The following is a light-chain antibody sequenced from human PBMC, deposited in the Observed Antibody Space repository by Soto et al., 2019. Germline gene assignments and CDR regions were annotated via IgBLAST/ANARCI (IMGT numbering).Light chain of an antibody. J-gene: IGKJ1*01. CDR2: AVS. CDR1: QRVSSGA. V-gene: IGKV3-20*01. Sequence: ETVVSPSPGTLSLYPREGASLSCRASQRVSSGAFAWYRQRPGQAPRLLIYAVSSRAVDAPDRCSGSGAGTDVTLTISRRVPEDFAVEYCHHLGGSVGTFGQGTKVDNK. CDR3: HHLGGSVGT.